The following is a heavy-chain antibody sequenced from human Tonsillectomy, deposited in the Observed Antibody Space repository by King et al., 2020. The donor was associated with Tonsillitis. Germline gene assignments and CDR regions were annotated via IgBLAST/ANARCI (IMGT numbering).Heavy chain of an antibody. CDR2: IYTTGIT. CDR1: GDSISSGLYY. J-gene: IGHJ4*02. CDR3: ARGPYGAYRYFFDY. Sequence: QLQLQESGPGLVKPAQTLSLTCTVSGDSISSGLYYWSWIRQSAGKGLEWLGRIYTTGITNYKPSLKSRVSLSVDTSRNQFSLNLTSVTAADTAVYYCARGPYGAYRYFFDYWGQGSLVTVSS. D-gene: IGHD4/OR15-4a*01. V-gene: IGHV4-61*02.